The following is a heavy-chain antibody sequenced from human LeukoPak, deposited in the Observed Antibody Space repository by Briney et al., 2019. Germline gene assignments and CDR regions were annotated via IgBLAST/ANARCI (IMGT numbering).Heavy chain of an antibody. CDR1: GLTFSSYA. J-gene: IGHJ4*02. CDR2: FSGRAGTT. CDR3: AKRTTGPIRYFDY. V-gene: IGHV3-23*01. Sequence: QPGGSLRLSCAASGLTFSSYAMSWVRQAPPKGLDWVSAFSGRAGTTYYADSVKGRFTISRYNSKNTLYLQMYSLRAEDTAIYYCAKRTTGPIRYFDYWGQGTLVTVSS. D-gene: IGHD1-7*01.